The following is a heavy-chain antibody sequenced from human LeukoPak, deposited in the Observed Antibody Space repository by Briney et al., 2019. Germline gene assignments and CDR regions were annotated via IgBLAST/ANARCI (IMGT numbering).Heavy chain of an antibody. Sequence: ASVKVSCKASGYTFTSYGISWVRQAPGQGLEGMGWINPNNGDTIYAQKFQGRVTMTSDTSIATAYMELSGLTSDDTGVYFCARRYYSAGSCIPDYWGQGTLVTVSS. CDR2: INPNNGDT. V-gene: IGHV1-2*02. CDR3: ARRYYSAGSCIPDY. CDR1: GYTFTSYG. D-gene: IGHD2-15*01. J-gene: IGHJ4*02.